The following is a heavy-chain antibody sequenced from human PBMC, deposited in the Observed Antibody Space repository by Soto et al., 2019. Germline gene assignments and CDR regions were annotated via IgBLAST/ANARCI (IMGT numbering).Heavy chain of an antibody. Sequence: SETLSRTWTVSGSSISSSSYYGGWIRQSPGKVLEWIGSIYYSGCTYHNLPLKSRVTISVDTSKNQFSLKLSSVTAADTAVYYCARQIPPDLIGYYYGIIDNWGQGALVTVSS. J-gene: IGHJ4*02. V-gene: IGHV4-39*01. CDR3: ARQIPPDLIGYYYGIIDN. D-gene: IGHD3-22*01. CDR1: GSSISSSSYY. CDR2: IYYSGCT.